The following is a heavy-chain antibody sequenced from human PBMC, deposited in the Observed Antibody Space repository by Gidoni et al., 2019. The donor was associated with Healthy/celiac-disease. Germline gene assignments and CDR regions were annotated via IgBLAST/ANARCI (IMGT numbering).Heavy chain of an antibody. J-gene: IGHJ6*03. D-gene: IGHD6-19*01. Sequence: QVQLVESGGGGVQPGRSLRLSCAASGFPFSSYGMHWVRQAPGKGLGVVAVISYDGSNKYYADSVKGRFTISRDNSKNTLYLQMNSLRAEDTAVYYCAKAAVAGYYYYYMDVWGKGTTVTVSS. CDR1: GFPFSSYG. CDR2: ISYDGSNK. V-gene: IGHV3-30*18. CDR3: AKAAVAGYYYYYMDV.